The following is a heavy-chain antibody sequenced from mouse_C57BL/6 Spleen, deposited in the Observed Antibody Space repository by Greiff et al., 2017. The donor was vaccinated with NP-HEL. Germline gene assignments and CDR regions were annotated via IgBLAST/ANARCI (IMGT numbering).Heavy chain of an antibody. CDR2: ISSGSSTI. V-gene: IGHV5-17*01. CDR3: ATSITTVVATSFDY. J-gene: IGHJ2*01. Sequence: EVQGVESGGGLVKPGGSLKLSCAASGFTFSDYGMHWVRQAPEKGLEWVAYISSGSSTIYYADTVKGRFTISRDNAKNTLFLQMTSLRSEDTAMYYCATSITTVVATSFDYWGQGTTLTVSS. D-gene: IGHD1-1*01. CDR1: GFTFSDYG.